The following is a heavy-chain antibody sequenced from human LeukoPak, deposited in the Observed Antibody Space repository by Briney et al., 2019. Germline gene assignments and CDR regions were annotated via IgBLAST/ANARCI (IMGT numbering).Heavy chain of an antibody. J-gene: IGHJ4*02. CDR2: ISSDGYRT. V-gene: IGHV3-30*18. D-gene: IGHD3-10*01. CDR1: GFPFSTYD. CDR3: AKGLGTGSVLARPLHY. Sequence: GGSLRLSCAASGFPFSTYDMHWVRQAPDKGLQWVAVISSDGYRTDYPDSVRGRFTIFRDNFKNTVDLQMISVTAEDTAMYFCAKGLGTGSVLARPLHYWGQGTLVTVS.